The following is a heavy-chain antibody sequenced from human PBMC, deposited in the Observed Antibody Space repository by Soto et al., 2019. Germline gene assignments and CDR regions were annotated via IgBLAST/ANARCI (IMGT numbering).Heavy chain of an antibody. Sequence: GGSLRLSXAASGFTLSSHSMNWVRQAPGKGLEWVSFIGSNSHYIYYADSVKGRFTISRDNAKNSVYLQMNSLRAEDTAVYYCARDRTTGTTYAWDAFDTWGQGTMVTVSS. J-gene: IGHJ3*02. CDR3: ARDRTTGTTYAWDAFDT. CDR2: IGSNSHYI. D-gene: IGHD1-1*01. V-gene: IGHV3-21*06. CDR1: GFTLSSHS.